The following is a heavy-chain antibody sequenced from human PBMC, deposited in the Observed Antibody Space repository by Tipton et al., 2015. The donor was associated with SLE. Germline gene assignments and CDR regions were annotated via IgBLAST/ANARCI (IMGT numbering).Heavy chain of an antibody. CDR1: GGSFSGYY. V-gene: IGHV4-34*01. CDR3: ARLRREQHLVRAGWL. Sequence: GLVKPSETLSLTCAVSGGSFSGYYWSWIRQPPGKGLEWIGEVNHSGSTNYNPSLKSRVTISIDTSKNQFSLRLRSVTAADTAVYYCARLRREQHLVRAGWLWGQGTLVTVSS. J-gene: IGHJ4*02. CDR2: VNHSGST. D-gene: IGHD6-13*01.